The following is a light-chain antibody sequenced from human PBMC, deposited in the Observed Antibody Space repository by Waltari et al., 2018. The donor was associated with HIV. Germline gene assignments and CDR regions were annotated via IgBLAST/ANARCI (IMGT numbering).Light chain of an antibody. CDR1: HSVNSSN. CDR3: QQFGSSRFT. CDR2: GAS. J-gene: IGKJ3*01. V-gene: IGKV3-20*01. Sequence: ELVLTQTPGTLSLSPGESATLSCRASHSVNSSNLAWYQHKPGQAPRLLIYGASNRATGIPDRFRGSASGTEFTLSINTVEPEDFVLYFCQQFGSSRFTFGPGTKVDF.